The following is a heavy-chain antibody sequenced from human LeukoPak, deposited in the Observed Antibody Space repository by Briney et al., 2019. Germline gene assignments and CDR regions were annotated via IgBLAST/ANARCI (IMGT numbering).Heavy chain of an antibody. CDR1: GGSISSSSYY. CDR3: ARSQLVYNWFDP. D-gene: IGHD6-6*01. Sequence: SETLSLTCTVSGGSISSSSYYWSWIRQPPGKGLEWIGYIYYSGSTNYNPSLKSRVTISVDTSKNQFSLKLSSVTAADTAVYYCARSQLVYNWFDPWGQGTLVTVSS. CDR2: IYYSGST. J-gene: IGHJ5*02. V-gene: IGHV4-61*01.